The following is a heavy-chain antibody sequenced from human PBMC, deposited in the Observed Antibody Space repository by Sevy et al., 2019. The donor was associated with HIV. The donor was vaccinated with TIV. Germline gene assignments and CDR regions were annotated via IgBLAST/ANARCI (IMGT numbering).Heavy chain of an antibody. CDR2: IYTSGST. CDR1: GGSISSYY. D-gene: IGHD1-26*01. CDR3: ARERVGATKRGNYFDY. J-gene: IGHJ4*02. Sequence: SQTLSLTCTVSGGSISSYYRSWIRQPAGKGLEWIGRIYTSGSTNYNPSLKGRVTMSVDTSKNQFSLKLSSVTAADTAVYYCARERVGATKRGNYFDYWGQGTLVTVSS. V-gene: IGHV4-4*07.